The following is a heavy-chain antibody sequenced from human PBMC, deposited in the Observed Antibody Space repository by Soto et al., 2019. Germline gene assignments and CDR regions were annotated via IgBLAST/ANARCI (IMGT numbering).Heavy chain of an antibody. CDR2: IYWDDDK. V-gene: IGHV2-5*02. Sequence: QITLKESGPTLVKPTQTLTLTCTFSGFSLSSTRVAVGWIRQPPGKALEWLALIYWDDDKRYSPFLKSRLTITKDTSKNQVVLTMTYMDPVDTATYYCAHSVVAGLGYYFDYWGQGTLVTVSS. D-gene: IGHD6-19*01. CDR3: AHSVVAGLGYYFDY. J-gene: IGHJ4*02. CDR1: GFSLSSTRVA.